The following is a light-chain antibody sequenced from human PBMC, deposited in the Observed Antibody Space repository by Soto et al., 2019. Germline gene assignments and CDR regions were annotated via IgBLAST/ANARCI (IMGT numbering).Light chain of an antibody. V-gene: IGLV2-14*01. CDR2: EVT. Sequence: QSVLTQPASVSGSPGQSITISCTGTSSDVGGYNFVSWYQHYPGQAPRLMIYEVTNRPSGVSNRFSASKSGNTASLTISGLQTEDEANYYCASYTTGSTLVVFGGGTKPAVL. CDR1: SSDVGGYNF. J-gene: IGLJ3*02. CDR3: ASYTTGSTLVV.